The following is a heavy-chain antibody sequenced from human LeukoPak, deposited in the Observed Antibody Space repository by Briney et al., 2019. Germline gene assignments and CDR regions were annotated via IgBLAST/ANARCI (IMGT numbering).Heavy chain of an antibody. J-gene: IGHJ5*02. D-gene: IGHD6-13*01. CDR3: ARGLSVASIAAAGTEYNWFDP. V-gene: IGHV4-34*01. Sequence: PSETLSLTCAVYGGSFIGFHWNWIRQPPGKGLEWIGDINHSGSTNYNPSLTSRVTISVDPSKNQFSLKLSSVTAADTAVYYCARGLSVASIAAAGTEYNWFDPWGQGTLVTVSS. CDR2: INHSGST. CDR1: GGSFIGFH.